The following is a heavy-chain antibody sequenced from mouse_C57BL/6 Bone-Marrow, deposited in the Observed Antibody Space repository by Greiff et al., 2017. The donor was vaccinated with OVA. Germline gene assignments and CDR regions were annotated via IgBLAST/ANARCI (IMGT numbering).Heavy chain of an antibody. CDR3: ARINYWYFDV. CDR2: ISSGSSTI. V-gene: IGHV5-17*01. J-gene: IGHJ1*03. Sequence: EVKLVESGGGLVKPGGSLKLSCAASGFTFSDSGMHWVRQAPEQGLEWVAYISSGSSTIYYADTVKGRFTLSRDTAKNTLFLQMTSLRSEDTAMYYCARINYWYFDVWGTGTTVTVSS. CDR1: GFTFSDSG.